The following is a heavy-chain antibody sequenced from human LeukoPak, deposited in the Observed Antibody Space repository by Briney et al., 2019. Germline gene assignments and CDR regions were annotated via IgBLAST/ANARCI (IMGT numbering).Heavy chain of an antibody. V-gene: IGHV3-74*01. D-gene: IGHD6-13*01. CDR3: AKGGSSSPRSTFDY. J-gene: IGHJ4*02. CDR1: GFTFSSYW. Sequence: GGSLRLSCAASGFTFSSYWMHWVRQAPGKGLVWVSHINGDGSTTSYADSVKGRFTISRDNAKNTVYLQMDSLRAEDTAVYYCAKGGSSSPRSTFDYWGQGTLLTVSS. CDR2: INGDGSTT.